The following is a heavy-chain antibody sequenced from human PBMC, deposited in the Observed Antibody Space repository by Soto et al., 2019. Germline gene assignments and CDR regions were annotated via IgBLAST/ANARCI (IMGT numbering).Heavy chain of an antibody. V-gene: IGHV1-8*01. CDR3: AGEEIRGMAV. J-gene: IGHJ6*02. CDR2: MNPNSANT. Sequence: QVQLVQSGAEVKKPGASVKVSCKASGYTFTSYDINWVRQATGQGLEWMGWMNPNSANTGYAQKFQGRVTMTRNTSISTAYMERSSLRSGDTAGYYCAGEEIRGMAVWGQGTTVTVSS. CDR1: GYTFTSYD.